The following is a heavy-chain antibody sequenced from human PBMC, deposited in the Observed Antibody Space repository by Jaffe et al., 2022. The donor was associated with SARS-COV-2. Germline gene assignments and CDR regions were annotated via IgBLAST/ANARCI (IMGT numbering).Heavy chain of an antibody. V-gene: IGHV3-23*04. CDR3: AKAERSRNTVNTGWAFDF. J-gene: IGHJ3*01. Sequence: EVQLVESGGDLVQPGGSLRLSCVASGFTFSSYAMTWVRQAPGKGLEWVSVISSTGSFTYYADSVKGRFTISRDKSKNTLYLQMNSLRAEDTAVYYCAKAERSRNTVNTGWAFDFWGQGTMVGVSS. D-gene: IGHD4-17*01. CDR2: ISSTGSFT. CDR1: GFTFSSYA.